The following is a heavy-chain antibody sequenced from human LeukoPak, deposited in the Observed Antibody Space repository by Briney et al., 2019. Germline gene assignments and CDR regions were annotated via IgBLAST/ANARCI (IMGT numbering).Heavy chain of an antibody. Sequence: ASVKVSCKASGGTFSSYAISWVRQAPGQGLEWMGIINPSGGSTSYAQKFQGRVTMTRDTSTSTVYMELSSLRSEDTAVYYCARAGGFDYWGQGTLVTVSS. CDR2: INPSGGST. CDR3: ARAGGFDY. D-gene: IGHD3-10*01. CDR1: GGTFSSYA. J-gene: IGHJ4*02. V-gene: IGHV1-46*01.